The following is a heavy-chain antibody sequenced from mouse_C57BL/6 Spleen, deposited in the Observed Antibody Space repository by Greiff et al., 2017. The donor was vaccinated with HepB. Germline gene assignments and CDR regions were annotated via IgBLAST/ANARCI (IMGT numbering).Heavy chain of an antibody. CDR2: ISSGSSTI. D-gene: IGHD2-4*01. CDR3: ARDEYDEVDY. V-gene: IGHV5-17*01. CDR1: GFTFSDYG. Sequence: DVKLVESGGGLVKPGGSLKLSCAASGFTFSDYGMHWVRQAPEKGLEWVAYISSGSSTIYYADTVKGRCTISRDNAKNTLFLQMTSLRSEDTAMYYCARDEYDEVDYWGQGTTLTVSS. J-gene: IGHJ2*01.